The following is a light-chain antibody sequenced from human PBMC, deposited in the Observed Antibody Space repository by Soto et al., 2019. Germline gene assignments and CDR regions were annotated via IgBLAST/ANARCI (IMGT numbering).Light chain of an antibody. Sequence: QAVLTHPPSASGNPGQRVTISCSGRSSNIGSNYVYWYQQLPGTAPKLLIYRNNQRPSGVPDRFSGSKSGTSASLAISGLRSEDEADYYCAAWDDSLSGPVFGGGTKVTVL. V-gene: IGLV1-47*01. CDR2: RNN. J-gene: IGLJ3*02. CDR1: SSNIGSNY. CDR3: AAWDDSLSGPV.